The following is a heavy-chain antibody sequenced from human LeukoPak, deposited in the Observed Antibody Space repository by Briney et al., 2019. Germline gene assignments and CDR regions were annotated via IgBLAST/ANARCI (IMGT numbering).Heavy chain of an antibody. V-gene: IGHV1-2*02. CDR2: INPNSGGT. D-gene: IGHD3-3*01. CDR1: GYTFTGYY. Sequence: ASVKVSCKASGYTFTGYYMHWVRQAPGQGLEWMGWINPNSGGTNYAQKFQGRVTMTRDTSISTAYMELSRPRSDDTAVYYCARVRLITIFGVVIRDAFDIWGQGTMVTVSS. J-gene: IGHJ3*02. CDR3: ARVRLITIFGVVIRDAFDI.